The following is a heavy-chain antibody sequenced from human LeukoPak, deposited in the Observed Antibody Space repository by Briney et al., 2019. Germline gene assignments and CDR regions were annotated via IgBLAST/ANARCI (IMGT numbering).Heavy chain of an antibody. CDR1: GFTFSSYA. V-gene: IGHV3-23*01. Sequence: PGGSLRLSCAASGFTFSSYAMSWVRQAPGKGLEWVSAISGSGGSTYYADSVKGRFTISRHNSKNTLYLQMNSLRAEDTAVYYCAREDTMVRGDRTYNWFDPWGQGTLVTVSS. CDR2: ISGSGGST. CDR3: AREDTMVRGDRTYNWFDP. J-gene: IGHJ5*02. D-gene: IGHD3-10*01.